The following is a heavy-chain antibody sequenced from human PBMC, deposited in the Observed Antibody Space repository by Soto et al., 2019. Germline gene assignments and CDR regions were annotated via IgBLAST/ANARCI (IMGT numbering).Heavy chain of an antibody. V-gene: IGHV3-30-3*01. Sequence: GGSLRLSCAASGFSFSSYTMHWVRQAPGQGLEWVAVMSYDGSNQYYADSVKGRFTISRDNPKNTLFLQMNSLTTEDTAVYYCARDRRFTSGYYYLYGMDVWGQGTTVTVSS. J-gene: IGHJ6*02. CDR2: MSYDGSNQ. CDR3: ARDRRFTSGYYYLYGMDV. CDR1: GFSFSSYT. D-gene: IGHD3-3*01.